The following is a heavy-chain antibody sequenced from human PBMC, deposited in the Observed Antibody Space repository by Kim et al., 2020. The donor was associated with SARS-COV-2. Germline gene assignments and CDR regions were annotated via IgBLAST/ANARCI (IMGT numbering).Heavy chain of an antibody. J-gene: IGHJ3*02. D-gene: IGHD2-2*01. V-gene: IGHV3-23*01. CDR2: ISGSGGST. Sequence: GGSLRLSCAASGFTFSSYAMSWVRQAPGKGLEWVSAISGSGGSTYYADSVKGRFTISRDNSKNTLYLQMNSLRAEDTAVYYCAKDQYRGYCSSTSCSHGRHDAFDIWGQGTMGTVSS. CDR3: AKDQYRGYCSSTSCSHGRHDAFDI. CDR1: GFTFSSYA.